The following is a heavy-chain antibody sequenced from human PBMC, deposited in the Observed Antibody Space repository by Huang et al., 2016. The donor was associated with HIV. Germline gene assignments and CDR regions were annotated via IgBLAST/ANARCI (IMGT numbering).Heavy chain of an antibody. CDR2: ILDSGDT. J-gene: IGHJ4*02. CDR3: TSENPFDF. Sequence: QVQLQESGPGLVKPSETLSLTCTVSGGSINSHYWSWIRQSAGRGLEWIGSILDSGDTNYTPSLNRRVSISVDTSKNQFSLTLTSVTAADTAMYYCTSENPFDFWGQGILVTVSS. CDR1: GGSINSHY. V-gene: IGHV4-59*11.